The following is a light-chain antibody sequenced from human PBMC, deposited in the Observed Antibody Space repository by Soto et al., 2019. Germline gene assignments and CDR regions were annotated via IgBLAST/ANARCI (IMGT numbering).Light chain of an antibody. J-gene: IGKJ5*01. CDR3: QQANSFPIT. CDR2: DAS. CDR1: QSISSW. V-gene: IGKV1-5*01. Sequence: DIQMTQSPSTLSASVGDRVTIDCRASQSISSWLAWYQQKPGKAPKLLIYDASSLQSGVPSRFSGSGSGTEFTLTISSLQPDDFATYYCQQANSFPITFGQGTRLEIK.